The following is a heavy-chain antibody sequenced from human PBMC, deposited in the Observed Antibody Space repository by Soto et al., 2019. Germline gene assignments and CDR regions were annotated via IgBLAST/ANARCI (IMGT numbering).Heavy chain of an antibody. CDR1: GFTSSNNA. CDR3: VRAPAETPIDY. Sequence: GGSLRLSCAASGFTSSNNAMDWVRQAPGKGLEWVAGISYDGSNKYIAESVKGRFTISRDNAKNTLYLQMDTLRAEDTAIYYCVRAPAETPIDYWGHGSLVPVSS. V-gene: IGHV3-30-3*01. J-gene: IGHJ4*01. CDR2: ISYDGSNK.